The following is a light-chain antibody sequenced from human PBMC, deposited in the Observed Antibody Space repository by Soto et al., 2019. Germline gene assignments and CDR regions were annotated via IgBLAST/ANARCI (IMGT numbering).Light chain of an antibody. V-gene: IGLV2-14*02. Sequence: QSVLTQPASVSGSPGQSITISCTGTSSNIDVFDLVSWYRQRPGKPPKLMIYGVTKRPSGVSDRFSGSKSGNTASLTISGLQAEDEADYYCSSYTSSSTLYVFGTGTKVTVL. CDR1: SSNIDVFDL. CDR3: SSYTSSSTLYV. CDR2: GVT. J-gene: IGLJ1*01.